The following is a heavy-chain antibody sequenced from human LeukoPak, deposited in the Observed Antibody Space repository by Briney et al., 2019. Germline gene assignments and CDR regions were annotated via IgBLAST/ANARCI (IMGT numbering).Heavy chain of an antibody. D-gene: IGHD6-6*01. J-gene: IGHJ4*02. CDR2: ISGGST. Sequence: GGSPRLSCAASGFTVSSNEMSWVRQAPGKGLEWVSSISGGSTYYADSRKGRFTISRDNSKNTLHLQMNSLRAEDTAVYYCARGVRYSSSGYYFDYWGQGTLVTVSS. CDR3: ARGVRYSSSGYYFDY. V-gene: IGHV3-38-3*01. CDR1: GFTVSSNE.